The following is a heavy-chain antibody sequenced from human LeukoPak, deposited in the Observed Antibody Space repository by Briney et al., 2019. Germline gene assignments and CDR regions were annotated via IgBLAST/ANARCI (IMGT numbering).Heavy chain of an antibody. CDR1: GFCFSNYG. Sequence: GGSLRLSCAASGFCFSNYGMNWVRQAPGKGLEWVSGITGHGDTTYYADSVKGRFTISRDNAKNSLYLQMNSLRAEDTAVYYCAELGITMIGGVWGKGTTVTISS. V-gene: IGHV3-23*01. J-gene: IGHJ6*04. CDR3: AELGITMIGGV. D-gene: IGHD3-10*02. CDR2: ITGHGDTT.